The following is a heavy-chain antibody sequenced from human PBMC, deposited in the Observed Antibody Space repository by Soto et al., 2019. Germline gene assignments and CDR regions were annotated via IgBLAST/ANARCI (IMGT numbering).Heavy chain of an antibody. D-gene: IGHD5-12*01. CDR2: IYYSGST. Sequence: SETLSLTCTVSGGSISSYYWSWIRQPPGKGLEWIGYIYYSGSTNYNPSLKSRVTISVDTSKNQFSLKLSSVTAADTAVYYCARLAIVATTSVDLRGYYFDYWGQGTLVTVSS. CDR3: ARLAIVATTSVDLRGYYFDY. CDR1: GGSISSYY. V-gene: IGHV4-59*08. J-gene: IGHJ4*02.